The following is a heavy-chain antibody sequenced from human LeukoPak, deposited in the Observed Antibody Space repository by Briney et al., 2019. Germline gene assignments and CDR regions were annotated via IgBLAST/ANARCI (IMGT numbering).Heavy chain of an antibody. V-gene: IGHV1-2*02. J-gene: IGHJ6*02. CDR2: INPNSGGT. Sequence: ASVKVSSKASGYTFTGYYMHWVRQAPGQGLEWMGWINPNSGGTNYAQKFQGRVTMTRDTSISTAYMELSRLRSDDTAVYYCAREHNDFYYGMDVWGQGTTVTVSS. CDR1: GYTFTGYY. D-gene: IGHD3-3*01. CDR3: AREHNDFYYGMDV.